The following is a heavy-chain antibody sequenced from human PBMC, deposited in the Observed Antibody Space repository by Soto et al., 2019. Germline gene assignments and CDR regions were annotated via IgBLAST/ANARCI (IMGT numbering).Heavy chain of an antibody. D-gene: IGHD6-13*01. J-gene: IGHJ4*02. CDR2: ISYSGST. CDR3: ARSAAADYLDY. V-gene: IGHV4-59*01. CDR1: GGSISSYY. Sequence: SETLSLTCTISGGSISSYYWNWIRQPPGKGPEWIGFISYSGSTNYNPSLRSRVTISVDTSKTQFSLRLSSLTAGDTAVYYCARSAAADYLDYWGQGIPVTVPQ.